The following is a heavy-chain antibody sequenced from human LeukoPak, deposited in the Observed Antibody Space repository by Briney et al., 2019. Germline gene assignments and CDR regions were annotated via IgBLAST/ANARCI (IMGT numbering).Heavy chain of an antibody. CDR3: AKGGKGFPLGLRFDS. V-gene: IGHV4-59*01. J-gene: IGHJ4*02. Sequence: SETLSLTCTVCGGSIGTYYWTWIRQRPGKELEWTGYIYYSGSTNYNPSLKSRVTISVDTSKNQFSLNLTSLTAADTAVYYCAKGGKGFPLGLRFDSWGQGTLVSVYS. D-gene: IGHD2-21*01. CDR2: IYYSGST. CDR1: GGSIGTYY.